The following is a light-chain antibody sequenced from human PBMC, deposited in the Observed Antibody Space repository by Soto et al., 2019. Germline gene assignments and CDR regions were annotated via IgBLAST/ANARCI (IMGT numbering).Light chain of an antibody. CDR2: DAS. CDR3: QQRRNWPSIT. Sequence: EIVLTQSPAILSLSPGERATLSCRASQSVSSYLAWYQQKPGQAPRLLIYDASNRATGIPARFSGSGSGTDFTLTISSLEPEAFAVYYCQQRRNWPSITFGQGTRLEIK. V-gene: IGKV3-11*01. CDR1: QSVSSY. J-gene: IGKJ5*01.